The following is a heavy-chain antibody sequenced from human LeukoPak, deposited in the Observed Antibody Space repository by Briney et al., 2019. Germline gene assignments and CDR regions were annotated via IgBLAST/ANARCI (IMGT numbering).Heavy chain of an antibody. Sequence: GGSLRLSCAASGFTFSTYAMHWVRQAPGKGLEYVSAISTNGDSTYYADSVKGRFTISRDNSKNTLFLQMGSLRADDMAVCYCARWGSTSCYDYWGQGTLVTVSS. CDR1: GFTFSTYA. CDR2: ISTNGDST. CDR3: ARWGSTSCYDY. D-gene: IGHD2-2*01. J-gene: IGHJ4*02. V-gene: IGHV3-64*02.